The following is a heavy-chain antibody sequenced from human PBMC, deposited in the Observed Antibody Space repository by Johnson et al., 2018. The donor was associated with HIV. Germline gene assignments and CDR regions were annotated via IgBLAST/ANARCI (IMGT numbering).Heavy chain of an antibody. Sequence: QVQLVESGGGVVQPGRSLRLSCAASGFTLRRYGMLWVRQAPGKGLEWVAVISYDGSNKYYPDSVKGRFTISRDNSKNTLYLQMNSLRAEDTAVYYCARDKRDYDFWGGDAFDIWGQGTMVTVSS. CDR2: ISYDGSNK. CDR1: GFTLRRYG. V-gene: IGHV3-30*03. CDR3: ARDKRDYDFWGGDAFDI. D-gene: IGHD3-3*01. J-gene: IGHJ3*02.